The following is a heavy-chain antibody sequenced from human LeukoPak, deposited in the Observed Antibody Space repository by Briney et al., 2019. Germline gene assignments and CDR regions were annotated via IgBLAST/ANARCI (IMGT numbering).Heavy chain of an antibody. CDR1: VFTFSSYE. D-gene: IGHD3-3*01. J-gene: IGHJ6*02. CDR2: ISSSGSTI. CDR3: ARDDDFWSGSGYYYYGMDV. Sequence: QPGGSLRLSCAASVFTFSSYEMEWVRQAPRKGLEWVSYISSSGSTIYYADSLKCRFTISRDNAKNSLYLQMNSLRAEDTAVYYCARDDDFWSGSGYYYYGMDVWGQGTTVTVSS. V-gene: IGHV3-48*03.